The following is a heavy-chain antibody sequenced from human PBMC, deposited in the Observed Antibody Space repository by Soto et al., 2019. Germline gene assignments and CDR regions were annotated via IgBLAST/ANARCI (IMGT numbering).Heavy chain of an antibody. J-gene: IGHJ6*02. CDR3: ARDRDTIVVPAAHYYYNGMDV. V-gene: IGHV3-11*01. Sequence: GGSLRLSCVASGFTFSDHFMSWIRQAPGKGLEWISYISSSDRPIYYADSVRGRFTISRDNDKNSLYLQMYSLRAEDTGVYYCARDRDTIVVPAAHYYYNGMDVWGQGTTVTVSS. CDR1: GFTFSDHF. CDR2: ISSSDRPI. D-gene: IGHD2-2*01.